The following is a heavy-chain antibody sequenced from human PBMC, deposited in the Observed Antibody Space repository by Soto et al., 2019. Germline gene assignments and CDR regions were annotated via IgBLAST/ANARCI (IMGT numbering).Heavy chain of an antibody. CDR3: ARVAYSYGWIYDY. Sequence: VGSLRLSCAASGFTFSSYWMSWVRQVPGKGLEWVANIKQDGSEKYYVDSVKGRFTLSRDNAKNSLHLQMNSLRAEDTAIYFCARVAYSYGWIYDYWGQGTLVTVS. J-gene: IGHJ4*01. CDR2: IKQDGSEK. CDR1: GFTFSSYW. D-gene: IGHD6-19*01. V-gene: IGHV3-7*01.